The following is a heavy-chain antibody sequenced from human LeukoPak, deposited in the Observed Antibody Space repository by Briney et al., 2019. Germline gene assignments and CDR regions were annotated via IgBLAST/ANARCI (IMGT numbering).Heavy chain of an antibody. J-gene: IGHJ6*02. CDR3: AKDIGSSSWYVTFKIRTYYYYGMDV. V-gene: IGHV3-43*02. CDR1: GFTFDDYA. Sequence: PGGSLTLSCAASGFTFDDYAMHWVRQAPGKGLEWVSLISGDGGSTYYADSVKGRFTISRDNSKNSLYLQMNSLRTEDTALYYCAKDIGSSSWYVTFKIRTYYYYGMDVWGQGTTVTVS. CDR2: ISGDGGST. D-gene: IGHD6-13*01.